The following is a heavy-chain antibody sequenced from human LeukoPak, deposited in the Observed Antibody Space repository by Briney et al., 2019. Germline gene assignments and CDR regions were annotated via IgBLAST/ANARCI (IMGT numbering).Heavy chain of an antibody. CDR2: IKQDGSEK. CDR3: AKSGGNVQVTPLDY. V-gene: IGHV3-7*01. Sequence: GGSLRLSCAASGFTFSSYWMSWVRQAPGKGLEWVANIKQDGSEKYYVDSVKGRFTISRDNAKNSLYPQMNSLRAEDTAVYYCAKSGGNVQVTPLDYWGQGTLVTVSS. CDR1: GFTFSSYW. J-gene: IGHJ4*02. D-gene: IGHD4-23*01.